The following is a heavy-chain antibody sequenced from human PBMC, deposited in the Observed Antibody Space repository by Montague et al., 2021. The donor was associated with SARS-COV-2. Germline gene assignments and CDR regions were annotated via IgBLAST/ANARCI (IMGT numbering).Heavy chain of an antibody. Sequence: SLRLSCAASGFTFRSYGMSWVRQAPGKGLEWVSGITGSGGSTYYXDSVKGRFTISRDNSKNKLYLQMNSLRAEDTAVYYCAKGYYYDTSGYLHPFDYWGQGTLVTVSP. CDR1: GFTFRSYG. CDR2: ITGSGGST. J-gene: IGHJ4*02. D-gene: IGHD3-22*01. V-gene: IGHV3-23*01. CDR3: AKGYYYDTSGYLHPFDY.